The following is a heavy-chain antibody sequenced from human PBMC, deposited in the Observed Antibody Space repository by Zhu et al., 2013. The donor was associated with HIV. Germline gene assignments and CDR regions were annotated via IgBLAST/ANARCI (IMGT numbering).Heavy chain of an antibody. CDR1: GYTFTSYA. D-gene: IGHD5-18*01. J-gene: IGHJ6*02. Sequence: QVQLVQSGAEVKKPGASVKVSCKASGYTFTSYAMHWVRQAPGQRLEWMGWINAGNGNTKYSQKFQGRVTITRDTSASTAYMELSSLRSEDTAVYYCAREPPLYSYGGTYYYYGMDVWGQGTTVTVSS. V-gene: IGHV1-3*01. CDR2: INAGNGNT. CDR3: AREPPLYSYGGTYYYYGMDV.